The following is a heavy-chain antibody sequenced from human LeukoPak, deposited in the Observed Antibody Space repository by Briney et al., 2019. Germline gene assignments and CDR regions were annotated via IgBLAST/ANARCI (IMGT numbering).Heavy chain of an antibody. Sequence: GGSLRLSCAASGFTFSSYAMSWVRQAPGKGLEWVSVVSGSGSSTYYAASVKGRFTISRDNSKNTLYLQMNSLRAEDTAVYYCAKDLRGYSYGVLDYWGQRTLVTVSS. J-gene: IGHJ4*02. V-gene: IGHV3-23*01. CDR3: AKDLRGYSYGVLDY. CDR1: GFTFSSYA. CDR2: VSGSGSST. D-gene: IGHD5-18*01.